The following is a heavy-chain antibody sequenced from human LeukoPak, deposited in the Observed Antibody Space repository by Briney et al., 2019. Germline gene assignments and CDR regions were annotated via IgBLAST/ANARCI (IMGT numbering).Heavy chain of an antibody. Sequence: QALSLTCAISGDSVSSNSAAWNWIRQSPSRGLELLGRTYFRSKWYNDYAVSVKSRIIINADTSENHFSLQLNSVTPEDTAVYFCARNGIGTTYDAFGIWGQGTMVTVSS. D-gene: IGHD1-1*01. CDR1: GDSVSSNSAA. V-gene: IGHV6-1*01. CDR3: ARNGIGTTYDAFGI. CDR2: TYFRSKWYN. J-gene: IGHJ3*02.